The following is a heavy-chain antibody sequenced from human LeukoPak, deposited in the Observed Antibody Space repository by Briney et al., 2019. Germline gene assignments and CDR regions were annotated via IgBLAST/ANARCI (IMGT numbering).Heavy chain of an antibody. J-gene: IGHJ4*02. V-gene: IGHV1-24*01. CDR2: FDPEDGET. CDR3: ATWGGSGSYYNVHC. CDR1: GYTLTELS. Sequence: GASVKVSCKVSGYTLTELSMHWVRQAPGKGLEWMGGFDPEDGETIYAQKFQGRVTMTEDTSTDTAYMELSSLRSEDTAVYYCATWGGSGSYYNVHCWGQGTLVTVSS. D-gene: IGHD3-10*01.